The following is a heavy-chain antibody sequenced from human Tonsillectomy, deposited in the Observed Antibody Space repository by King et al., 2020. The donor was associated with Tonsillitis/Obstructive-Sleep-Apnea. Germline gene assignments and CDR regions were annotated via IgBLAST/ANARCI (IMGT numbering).Heavy chain of an antibody. Sequence: QLVQSGAEVRKPGASVKVSCKASGYTFTSYAIHWLRQAPGQRLEWLGWIHAGNGNTKYSQKFQGRVTITRDTCANTVYMELSSLRSEDTAVYYCARDVGVSNWNPLPFDPWGQGTLVTVSS. D-gene: IGHD1-1*01. CDR1: GYTFTSYA. V-gene: IGHV1-3*01. CDR3: ARDVGVSNWNPLPFDP. J-gene: IGHJ5*02. CDR2: IHAGNGNT.